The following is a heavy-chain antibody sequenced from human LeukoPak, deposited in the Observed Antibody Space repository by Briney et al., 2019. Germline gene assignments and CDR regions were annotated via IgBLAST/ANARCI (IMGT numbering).Heavy chain of an antibody. J-gene: IGHJ4*02. CDR2: MSSNSGNT. CDR1: GYSFTSYD. V-gene: IGHV1-8*01. D-gene: IGHD3-22*01. CDR3: ARPADGSGYFLGHFDY. Sequence: GASVKVSCKTSGYSFTSYDINWVRQATGQGREWMGFMSSNSGNTRYARKFQGRVTMTRDTSIGTAYMELSSLRSEDTAVYYCARPADGSGYFLGHFDYWGQGTLVTVSS.